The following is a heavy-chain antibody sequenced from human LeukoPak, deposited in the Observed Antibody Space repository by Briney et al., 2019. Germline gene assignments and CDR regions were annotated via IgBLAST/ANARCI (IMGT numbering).Heavy chain of an antibody. Sequence: GSLRLSCAASGFTVSSNYMNWVRQAPGKGLEWVSVIYSDGNTYYADSVKGRFTISRDNAKNSLYLQMNSLRAEDTAVYYCARVQTGTTNWFDPWGQGTLVTVSS. CDR2: IYSDGNT. CDR1: GFTVSSNY. CDR3: ARVQTGTTNWFDP. J-gene: IGHJ5*02. D-gene: IGHD1-1*01. V-gene: IGHV3-53*01.